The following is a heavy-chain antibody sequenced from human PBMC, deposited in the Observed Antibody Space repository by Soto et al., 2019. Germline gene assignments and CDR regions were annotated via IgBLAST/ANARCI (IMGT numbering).Heavy chain of an antibody. CDR3: VRNGYDSLDV. Sequence: QVQLQESGPGLVRPSGTLSLTCAVSGDSIIGTGWWSWVRQSPGKGLDWIGEVYHSGATNYNPSLKRRVTISVDTSRNQFSLNLGSVTAADTAVYYCVRNGYDSLDVWGQGTTVTVSS. CDR2: VYHSGAT. J-gene: IGHJ6*02. CDR1: GDSIIGTGW. D-gene: IGHD3-22*01. V-gene: IGHV4-4*02.